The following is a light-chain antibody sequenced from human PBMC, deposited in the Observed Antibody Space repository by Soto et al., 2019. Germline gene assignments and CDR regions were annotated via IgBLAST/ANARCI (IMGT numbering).Light chain of an antibody. CDR3: QSYDSSNPVV. V-gene: IGLV6-57*04. J-gene: IGLJ3*02. CDR1: SGDIASNY. Sequence: NFMLTQPLSVSESPEKTVTISCTRSSGDIASNYVQWYQQRPGSAPTTVIFEDNQRPSGVPDRFSGSIDTSSNSASLTISGLKTEDEADYYCQSYDSSNPVVIGGGTKLTVL. CDR2: EDN.